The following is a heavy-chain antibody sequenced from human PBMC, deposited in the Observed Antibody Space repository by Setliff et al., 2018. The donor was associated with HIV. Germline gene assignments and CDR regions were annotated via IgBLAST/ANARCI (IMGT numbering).Heavy chain of an antibody. Sequence: GASVKVSCKTSGYTFTASYLHWVRQAPGQGLQWMGWMHPNSGATKYAQKFRDRVTLTGDTSTNTAYMELNSLTSDDTAVYYCARDLVVVAPYYCFDPWGQGTLVTVS. CDR2: MHPNSGAT. D-gene: IGHD2-15*01. CDR3: ARDLVVVAPYYCFDP. V-gene: IGHV1-2*02. J-gene: IGHJ5*02. CDR1: GYTFTASY.